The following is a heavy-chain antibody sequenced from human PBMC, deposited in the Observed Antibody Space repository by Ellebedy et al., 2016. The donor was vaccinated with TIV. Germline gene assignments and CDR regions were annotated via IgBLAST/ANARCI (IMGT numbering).Heavy chain of an antibody. J-gene: IGHJ4*02. CDR3: ASTQQWLLFPK. V-gene: IGHV3-53*01. CDR1: GFVVSSHH. Sequence: GESLKISCTASGFVVSSHHMSWVRQAPGKGLEWVSTVYGGDERRYADSVQGRFIVSRDNAKNMLFLQMNSLRVEDTATYYCASTQQWLLFPKWGQGTLGTVSS. CDR2: VYGGDER. D-gene: IGHD6-19*01.